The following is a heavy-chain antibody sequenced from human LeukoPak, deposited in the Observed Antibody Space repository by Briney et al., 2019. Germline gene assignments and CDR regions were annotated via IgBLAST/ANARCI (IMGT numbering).Heavy chain of an antibody. V-gene: IGHV1-58*02. J-gene: IGHJ4*02. Sequence: SVKVSCKASGFTFTSSAMQWVRQARGQRLEWIGWIVVGRGNTNYAQKFQERVTITRDMSTSTAYMELSSLRSEDTAVYYCASAPGSGYYLYYWGQGTLVTVSS. CDR3: ASAPGSGYYLYY. CDR1: GFTFTSSA. CDR2: IVVGRGNT. D-gene: IGHD3-22*01.